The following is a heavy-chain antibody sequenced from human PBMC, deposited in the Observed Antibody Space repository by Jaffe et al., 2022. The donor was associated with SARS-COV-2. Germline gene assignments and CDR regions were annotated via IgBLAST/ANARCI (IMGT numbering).Heavy chain of an antibody. CDR1: GFTFSSYA. CDR2: ISGSGGST. J-gene: IGHJ6*02. CDR3: AKEEGDYYGSGYNSYYGMDV. D-gene: IGHD3-10*01. V-gene: IGHV3-23*01. Sequence: EVQLLESGGGLVQPGGSLRLSCAASGFTFSSYAMSWVRQAPGKGLEWVSAISGSGGSTYYADSVKGRFTISRDNSKNTLYLQMNSLRAEDTAVYYCAKEEGDYYGSGYNSYYGMDVWGQGTTVTVSS.